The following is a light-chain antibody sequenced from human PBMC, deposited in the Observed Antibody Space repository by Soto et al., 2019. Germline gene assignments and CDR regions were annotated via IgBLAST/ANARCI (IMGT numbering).Light chain of an antibody. CDR2: DVN. V-gene: IGLV2-14*03. CDR1: SSDVGAYYY. J-gene: IGLJ2*01. CDR3: CSYSVTDTIVV. Sequence: QSALAQPASVSGSPGQSITISCTGTSSDVGAYYYVPWYQQHPGKAPRLMIYDVNKRPSGASARFSGSKSGNTASLTISGLQAEDEADYYCCSYSVTDTIVVFGGGTKLTVL.